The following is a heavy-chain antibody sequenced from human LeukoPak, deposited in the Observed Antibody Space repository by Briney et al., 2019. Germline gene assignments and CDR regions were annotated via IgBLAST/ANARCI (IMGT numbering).Heavy chain of an antibody. CDR1: GGSISTNY. J-gene: IGHJ6*03. D-gene: IGHD2-2*02. CDR2: IYTSGST. CDR3: ARDPEVPAAIRNYYYYMDV. V-gene: IGHV4-4*07. Sequence: SETLSLTCSVSGGSISTNYWSWIRQPAGKGLEWIGRIYTSGSTNYNPSLKSRVTISVDTSKNQFSLKLSSVTAADTAVYYCARDPEVPAAIRNYYYYMDVWGKGTAVTVSS.